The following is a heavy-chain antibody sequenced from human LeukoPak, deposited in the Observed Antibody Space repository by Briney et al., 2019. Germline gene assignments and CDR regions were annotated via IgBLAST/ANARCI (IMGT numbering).Heavy chain of an antibody. CDR1: GFTFDDYA. V-gene: IGHV3-9*01. Sequence: GRSLRLSCAASGFTFDDYAMHWVRQAPGKGLEWVSGISWNSGSIGYADSVKGRFTISRDNAKNSLYLQMNSLRAEDTALYYCAKGHGELFNILEGGFDYWGQGTLVTVSS. CDR2: ISWNSGSI. D-gene: IGHD3-10*01. CDR3: AKGHGELFNILEGGFDY. J-gene: IGHJ4*02.